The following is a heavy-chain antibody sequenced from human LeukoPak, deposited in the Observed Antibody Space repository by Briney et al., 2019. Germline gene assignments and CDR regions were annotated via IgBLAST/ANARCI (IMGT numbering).Heavy chain of an antibody. Sequence: PGESLKISCKGLGFRFSSYWIAWVRQMPGAGLEWMGIIYLRDSTTRYSPSFQGQVTISADKSINTAYLQWSSPKASDTAMYYCARREYDDSRSFDFWGQGTLVTVSS. J-gene: IGHJ4*02. V-gene: IGHV5-51*01. D-gene: IGHD3-22*01. CDR3: ARREYDDSRSFDF. CDR2: IYLRDSTT. CDR1: GFRFSSYW.